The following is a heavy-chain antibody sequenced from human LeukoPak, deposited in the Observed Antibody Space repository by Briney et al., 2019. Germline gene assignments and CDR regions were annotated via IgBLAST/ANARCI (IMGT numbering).Heavy chain of an antibody. D-gene: IGHD5/OR15-5a*01. Sequence: PGGSLRLSCAASGFAFSSYAMTWVRQAPGKGLEWVGALSGSGGITHYAGSVKGRFTISRDNSKNTLYLQMNSLRSDDTAVYYCAKYLFVSTQFFDYWGQGTLVAVSS. J-gene: IGHJ4*02. CDR2: LSGSGGIT. CDR3: AKYLFVSTQFFDY. V-gene: IGHV3-23*01. CDR1: GFAFSSYA.